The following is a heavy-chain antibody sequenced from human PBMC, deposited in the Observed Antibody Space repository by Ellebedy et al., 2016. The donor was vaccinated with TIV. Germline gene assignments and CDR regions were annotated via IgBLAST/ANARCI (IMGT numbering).Heavy chain of an antibody. Sequence: GGSLRLSCAASGFTFSDYYMSWIRQAPGKGLEWVSYISTGGSTIYYADSVKGRFTISRDNAKNSLYLQMNSLRAEDTAVYYCAAESGSYAGGYYYYYGMDVWGQGTTVTVSS. D-gene: IGHD1-26*01. CDR3: AAESGSYAGGYYYYYGMDV. J-gene: IGHJ6*02. V-gene: IGHV3-11*01. CDR1: GFTFSDYY. CDR2: ISTGGSTI.